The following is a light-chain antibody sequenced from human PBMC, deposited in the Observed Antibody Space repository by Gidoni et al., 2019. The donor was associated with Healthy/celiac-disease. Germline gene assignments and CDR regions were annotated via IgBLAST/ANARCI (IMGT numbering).Light chain of an antibody. Sequence: DIQIPQSPSSLSASVGDRVTITCRASQSISSYLNLYQQKPGNAPKLLIYDASSLQSGVPSRFSGSGAGTDFTITISSMQQEDVATNYCQQSYSTTGTFGQXTKVEIK. CDR1: QSISSY. J-gene: IGKJ1*01. CDR2: DAS. V-gene: IGKV1-39*01. CDR3: QQSYSTTGT.